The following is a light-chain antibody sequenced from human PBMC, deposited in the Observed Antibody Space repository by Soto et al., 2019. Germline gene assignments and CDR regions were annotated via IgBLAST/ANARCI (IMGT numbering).Light chain of an antibody. CDR2: GNS. Sequence: QSVLTQPPSVSGAPGQRVTISCTGSSSNIGAGYDVHWYQHLPGTAPKLLIYGNSNRPSGVPDRFSGSKSGTSASLAITGLQAEDEADYHCQSYDSSLSGFVVFGGGTKLTVL. J-gene: IGLJ2*01. V-gene: IGLV1-40*01. CDR1: SSNIGAGYD. CDR3: QSYDSSLSGFVV.